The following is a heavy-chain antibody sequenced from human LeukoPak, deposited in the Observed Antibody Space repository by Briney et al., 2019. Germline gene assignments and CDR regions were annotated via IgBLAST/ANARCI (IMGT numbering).Heavy chain of an antibody. Sequence: GGSLRLSCAASGFTFSSYEMIWVCQAPGKGLEWVSYITTSGSTSTIYYADSVRGRFTISRDNAKNSLYLQMNSLRAEDTAVYYCARGSGMDVWGKGTTVTVYS. CDR2: ITTSGSTSTI. CDR3: ARGSGMDV. CDR1: GFTFSSYE. V-gene: IGHV3-48*03. J-gene: IGHJ6*04.